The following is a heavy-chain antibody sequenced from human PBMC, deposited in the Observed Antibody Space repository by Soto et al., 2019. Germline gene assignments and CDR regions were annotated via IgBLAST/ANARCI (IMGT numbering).Heavy chain of an antibody. Sequence: ASVKVSCKASGGTFSSYAISWVRQAPGQGLEWMGWMNPNSGKPDYAQKFQGRLTMTRDTSIGTAYMELSSLRSEDTAVYYCARGSYEILTGSPYIDVWGRGTTVTVSS. J-gene: IGHJ6*03. V-gene: IGHV1-8*02. CDR2: MNPNSGKP. CDR3: ARGSYEILTGSPYIDV. D-gene: IGHD3-9*01. CDR1: GGTFSSYA.